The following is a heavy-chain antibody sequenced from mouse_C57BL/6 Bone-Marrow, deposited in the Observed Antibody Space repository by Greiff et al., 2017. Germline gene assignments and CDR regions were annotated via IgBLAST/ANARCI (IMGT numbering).Heavy chain of an antibody. CDR1: GYTFTDYN. CDR3: ARSWDYDYDGEPAWFAY. V-gene: IGHV1-18*01. Sequence: EVQLQQSGPELVKPGASVKIPCKASGYTFTDYNMDWVKQSHGKSLEWIGDINPNNGGTIYTQKFKGKATLTVDKSSSTAYMELRSLTSEDTAVYYCARSWDYDYDGEPAWFAYWGQGTLVTVSA. CDR2: INPNNGGT. J-gene: IGHJ3*01. D-gene: IGHD2-4*01.